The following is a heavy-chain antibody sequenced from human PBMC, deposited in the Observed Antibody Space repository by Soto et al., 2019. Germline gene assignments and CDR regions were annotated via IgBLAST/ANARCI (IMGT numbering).Heavy chain of an antibody. D-gene: IGHD3-10*01. Sequence: PSETLSLTCTVSGGSISSGGYYWSWIRQHPGKGLEWIGYIYYSGSTYYNPSLKSRVTISVDTSKNQFSLKLSSVTAADTAVYYCARSVFNYGSGSKYYFDYWGQGTLVTVSS. CDR1: GGSISSGGYY. CDR3: ARSVFNYGSGSKYYFDY. V-gene: IGHV4-31*03. CDR2: IYYSGST. J-gene: IGHJ4*02.